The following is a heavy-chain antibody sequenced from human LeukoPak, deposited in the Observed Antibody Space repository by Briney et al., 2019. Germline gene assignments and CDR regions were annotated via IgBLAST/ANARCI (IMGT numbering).Heavy chain of an antibody. Sequence: SETLSLTCSVSGGSISSGSYYWGWIRQPPGKGLEWIGSIFYSGDTFYTPSLKSRVTISVDTSNKQFSLKLSPVTAADTAVYYCARSLWSSGWENYYYYYMDVWGKGTTVTISS. CDR2: IFYSGDT. D-gene: IGHD6-19*01. CDR1: GGSISSGSYY. V-gene: IGHV4-39*01. CDR3: ARSLWSSGWENYYYYYMDV. J-gene: IGHJ6*03.